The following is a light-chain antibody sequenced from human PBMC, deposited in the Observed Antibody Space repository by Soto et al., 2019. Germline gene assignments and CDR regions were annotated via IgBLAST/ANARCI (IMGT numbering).Light chain of an antibody. CDR1: SSDVGGYNY. Sequence: QSALTQPASVSGSPGQSITISCTGTSSDVGGYNYVSWYQHHPGKAPKLMIYEVSNRPSGIPDRFSGSKSGTSATLGITGLQTGDEAEYYCGTWDNSLSAGVFGGGTQLTVL. CDR3: GTWDNSLSAGV. J-gene: IGLJ2*01. V-gene: IGLV2-14*01. CDR2: EVS.